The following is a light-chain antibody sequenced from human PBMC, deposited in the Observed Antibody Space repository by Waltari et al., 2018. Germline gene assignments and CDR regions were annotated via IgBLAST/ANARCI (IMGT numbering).Light chain of an antibody. CDR3: CSYAGSATPYV. CDR2: EVT. V-gene: IGLV2-23*02. CDR1: SSDVGRNNL. J-gene: IGLJ1*01. Sequence: QSALTQPASVSGSPGQSITISCTGTSSDVGRNNLVSWYQQHPGKAPKLMIFEVTKRPSGVSNRFSGSTSGNTASLTISGLQAEDEADYYCCSYAGSATPYVFGTGTKVTVL.